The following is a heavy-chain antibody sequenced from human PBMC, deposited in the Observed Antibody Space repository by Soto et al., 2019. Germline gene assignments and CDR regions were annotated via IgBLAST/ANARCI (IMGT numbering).Heavy chain of an antibody. CDR1: GDSISTYY. J-gene: IGHJ4*02. CDR2: IHYGGTT. Sequence: PSETLSLTCTVSGDSISTYYWSWIRQPPGKGLEWIGNIHYGGTTGYNPSLKSRATISVDTSKNQFSLKLTSVTAADTAVYYCARDKITGLFDYWGQGTLVTVSS. V-gene: IGHV4-59*12. CDR3: ARDKITGLFDY. D-gene: IGHD2-8*02.